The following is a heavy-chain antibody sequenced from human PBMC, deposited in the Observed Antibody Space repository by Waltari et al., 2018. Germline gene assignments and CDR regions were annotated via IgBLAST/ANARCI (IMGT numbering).Heavy chain of an antibody. V-gene: IGHV3-23*01. Sequence: EVQLLESGGGLVQPGGSLRLSCAASGFTFSSYAMSWVRPAPGKGLEWVSAISGSGGSTYYADSVKGRFTISRDNSKNTLYLQMNSLRAEDTAVYYCAMVGHYDSSGRAFDIWGQGTMVTVSS. D-gene: IGHD3-22*01. CDR2: ISGSGGST. CDR3: AMVGHYDSSGRAFDI. CDR1: GFTFSSYA. J-gene: IGHJ3*02.